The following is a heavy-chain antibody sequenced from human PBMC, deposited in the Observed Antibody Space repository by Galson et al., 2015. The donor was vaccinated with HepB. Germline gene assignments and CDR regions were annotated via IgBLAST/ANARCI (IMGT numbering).Heavy chain of an antibody. V-gene: IGHV3-30-3*01. CDR2: ISYDGSNK. Sequence: SLRLSCAASGFTFSSYAMHWVRQAPGKGLEWVAVISYDGSNKYYADSVKGRFTISRDNSKNTLYLQMNSLRAEDTAVYYCARDILGYCSGGSCYALGYWGQGTLVTVSS. J-gene: IGHJ4*02. D-gene: IGHD2-15*01. CDR1: GFTFSSYA. CDR3: ARDILGYCSGGSCYALGY.